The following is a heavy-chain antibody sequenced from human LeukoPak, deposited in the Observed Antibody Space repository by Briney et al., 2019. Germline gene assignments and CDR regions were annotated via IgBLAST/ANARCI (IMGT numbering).Heavy chain of an antibody. Sequence: SETLSLTCTVSGGSISSSTYYWGWIRQPPGKGLEWIGNIYYGGSTFYNPPLKSRVTISLDTSKNQFSLKLSSVTAADTAVYFCARQCSSTSCYSYWSQGTLVTVSS. D-gene: IGHD2-2*01. V-gene: IGHV4-39*01. CDR3: ARQCSSTSCYSY. CDR2: IYYGGST. J-gene: IGHJ4*02. CDR1: GGSISSSTYY.